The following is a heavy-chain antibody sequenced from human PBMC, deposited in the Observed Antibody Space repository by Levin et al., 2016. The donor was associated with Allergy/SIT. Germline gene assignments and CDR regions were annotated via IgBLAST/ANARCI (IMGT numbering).Heavy chain of an antibody. J-gene: IGHJ4*02. CDR1: GYSFSTFW. CDR3: ARLWGPAVSGGPSHAFDV. D-gene: IGHD2-15*01. V-gene: IGHV5-51*01. CDR2: VYPDDSDT. Sequence: KVSCKASGYSFSTFWIGWMRQEPGKGLEWMGVVYPDDSDTTYSPSFDGHVTISVDTSINTAFLQWSSLKASDTAMYYCARLWGPAVSGGPSHAFDVWGRGTLVTVSS.